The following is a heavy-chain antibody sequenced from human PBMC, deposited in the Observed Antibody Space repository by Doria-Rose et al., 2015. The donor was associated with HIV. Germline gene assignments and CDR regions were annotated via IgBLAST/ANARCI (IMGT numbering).Heavy chain of an antibody. D-gene: IGHD6-13*01. CDR3: ARIKSSRWYHKYYFDF. J-gene: IGHJ4*02. CDR2: IFSDDER. CDR1: GVSLSSPGMG. V-gene: IGHV2-26*01. Sequence: QVTLKESGPVLVKPTETLTLTCTVSGVSLSSPGMGVSWIRQPPGKALEWLANIFSDDERSYKTSLKSRLTISRGTSESQVVLTMTDMDPVDIATYYCARIKSSRWYHKYYFDFWGQGTLVIVSA.